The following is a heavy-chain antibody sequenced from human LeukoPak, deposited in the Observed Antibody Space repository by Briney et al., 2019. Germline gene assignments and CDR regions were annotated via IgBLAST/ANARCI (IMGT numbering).Heavy chain of an antibody. J-gene: IGHJ6*03. CDR2: INTNTGNP. D-gene: IGHD5-24*01. V-gene: IGHV7-4-1*02. Sequence: ASVKVSCKASGDTFTSYAMNWVRQAPGQGLEWMGWINTNTGNPTYAQGFTGRFVFSLDTSVSTAYLQISSLKAEDTAVYYCARDTGDGYTPPNYYYYMDVWGKGTTVTVSS. CDR3: ARDTGDGYTPPNYYYYMDV. CDR1: GDTFTSYA.